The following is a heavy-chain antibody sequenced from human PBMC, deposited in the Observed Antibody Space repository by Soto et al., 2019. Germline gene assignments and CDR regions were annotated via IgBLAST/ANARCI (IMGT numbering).Heavy chain of an antibody. CDR3: ARDRKLELPGNYYYYGMDV. Sequence: TSETLSLTCSVSGGSIRDYFWTWIRQSPGRGLEWIGYISSSGTVKYNSSLKSRVTISLDRSRNQFSLKLSSVTAADTAVYSCARDRKLELPGNYYYYGMDVWGQGTAVTVSS. V-gene: IGHV4-59*01. CDR2: ISSSGTV. D-gene: IGHD1-7*01. CDR1: GGSIRDYF. J-gene: IGHJ6*02.